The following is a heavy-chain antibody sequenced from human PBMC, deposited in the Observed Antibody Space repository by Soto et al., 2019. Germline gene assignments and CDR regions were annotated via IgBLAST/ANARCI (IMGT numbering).Heavy chain of an antibody. V-gene: IGHV3-33*06. J-gene: IGHJ6*02. Sequence: PGGSLRLSCAASGFTFSSYGMHWVRQAPGKGLEWVAVIWYDGSNKYYADSVKGRFTISRDNSKNTLYLQMNSLRAEDTAVYYCAKDRGSVYYYYGMDVWGQGTTVTVSS. CDR1: GFTFSSYG. CDR3: AKDRGSVYYYYGMDV. CDR2: IWYDGSNK.